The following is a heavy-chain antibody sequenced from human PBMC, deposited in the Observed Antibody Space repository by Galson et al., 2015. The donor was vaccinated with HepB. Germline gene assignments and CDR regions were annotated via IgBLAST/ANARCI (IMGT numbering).Heavy chain of an antibody. Sequence: SLRLSCAASGFSFGSYAMTWVRQAPGKGLEWVSTISGSGGSTYYTDSAKGRFTISRDNSKNTVYLQMNSLRDEDTAVCSCAKMVRNIFHFDAMDVWGQGTTVIVSS. CDR2: ISGSGGST. J-gene: IGHJ6*02. D-gene: IGHD3-10*01. V-gene: IGHV3-23*01. CDR1: GFSFGSYA. CDR3: AKMVRNIFHFDAMDV.